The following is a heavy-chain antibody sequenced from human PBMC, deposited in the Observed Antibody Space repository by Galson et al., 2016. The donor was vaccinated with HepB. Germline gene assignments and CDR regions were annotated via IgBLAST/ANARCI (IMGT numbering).Heavy chain of an antibody. V-gene: IGHV3-33*01. CDR1: RFTFSQHG. D-gene: IGHD1-26*01. CDR2: IWRDGNNK. CDR3: ARDLGDGSHFTFDL. Sequence: RLSCAGSRFTFSQHGMHWLRQAPGKGLEWVAVIWRDGNNKYYADSVKGRFTMSRDNSKNMAYLQMNNLRPDDTALYYCARDLGDGSHFTFDLWGQGTLVTVSS. J-gene: IGHJ4*02.